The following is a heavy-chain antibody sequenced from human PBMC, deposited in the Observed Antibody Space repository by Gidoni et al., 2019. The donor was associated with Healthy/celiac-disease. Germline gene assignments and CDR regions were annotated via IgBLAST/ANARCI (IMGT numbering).Heavy chain of an antibody. Sequence: QLQLQASGPGLVTPSETLSLTCTVSVCSIRSSSYYWGWIRQPPGKGLEWIGSIYYSGSTYYNPSLKSRVTISVDTSKNQFSLKLSSVTAADTAVYYCATTNGNSGLGDFDYWGQGTLVTVSS. CDR2: IYYSGST. D-gene: IGHD1-7*01. V-gene: IGHV4-39*01. CDR3: ATTNGNSGLGDFDY. J-gene: IGHJ4*02. CDR1: VCSIRSSSYY.